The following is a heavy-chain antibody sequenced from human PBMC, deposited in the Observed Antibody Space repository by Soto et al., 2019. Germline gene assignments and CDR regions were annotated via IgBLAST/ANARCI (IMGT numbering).Heavy chain of an antibody. Sequence: QVQLVQSGAEVKEPGASVKVSCKASGYTFATYGISWVRQAPGQGLEWMGWISAYNGNTNYAEKLQGRLNMTPDTSTTTAHVELRSLRSDDTAVYYCAREPPPGQFYFGMDVWGQGTTVTVSS. J-gene: IGHJ6*02. CDR2: ISAYNGNT. CDR1: GYTFATYG. CDR3: AREPPPGQFYFGMDV. V-gene: IGHV1-18*01.